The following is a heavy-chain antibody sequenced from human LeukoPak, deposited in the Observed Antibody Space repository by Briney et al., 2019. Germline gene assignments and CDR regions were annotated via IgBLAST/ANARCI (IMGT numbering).Heavy chain of an antibody. J-gene: IGHJ4*02. CDR2: IKQDGSEK. V-gene: IGHV3-7*01. D-gene: IGHD2/OR15-2a*01. CDR3: ASELPLYGTPDY. CDR1: GFTFSSYW. Sequence: GGSLRLSCAASGFTFSSYWMSWVRQAPGKGLEWVANIKQDGSEKHYVDSVKGRFTISRDNAKNSLYLQMNSLTAEDTAVYYCASELPLYGTPDYWGQGTLVTVSS.